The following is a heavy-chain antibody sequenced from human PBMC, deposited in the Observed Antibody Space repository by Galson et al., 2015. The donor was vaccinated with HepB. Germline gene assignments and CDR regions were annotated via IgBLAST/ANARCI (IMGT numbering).Heavy chain of an antibody. CDR3: AKDRDYDYWGGPGENYDNYYGVDD. J-gene: IGHJ6*02. V-gene: IGHV1-18*01. CDR1: GYTFTSYG. CDR2: ISGYTGNR. Sequence: SVKVSCKASGYTFTSYGVTWVRQVPGQGLEWMGWISGYTGNRKSAQKFQGRITMTSETYTNTAYMELRSLRPDDTAVYYCAKDRDYDYWGGPGENYDNYYGVDDCGQGSTVIVTS. D-gene: IGHD3-3*01.